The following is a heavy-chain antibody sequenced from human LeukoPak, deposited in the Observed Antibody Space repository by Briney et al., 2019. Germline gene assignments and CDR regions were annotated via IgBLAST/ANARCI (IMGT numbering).Heavy chain of an antibody. CDR2: SYDSGNT. J-gene: IGHJ6*03. CDR1: GGSISSYY. D-gene: IGHD3-10*01. CDR3: ARVYYYGSGNYYMDV. V-gene: IGHV4-59*08. Sequence: SETLSLTCTVSGGSISSYYWSWIRQPPGKDLEWIGYSYDSGNTNYNPSLKSRVTISVDTSKNQFSLKLSSVTAADTAVYYCARVYYYGSGNYYMDVWGKGTTVTVSS.